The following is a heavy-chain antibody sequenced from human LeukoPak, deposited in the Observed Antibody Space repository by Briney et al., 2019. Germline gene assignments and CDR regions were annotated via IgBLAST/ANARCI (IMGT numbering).Heavy chain of an antibody. J-gene: IGHJ4*02. V-gene: IGHV5-51*01. CDR3: ARLRGSGYDRFDY. D-gene: IGHD5-12*01. CDR1: GYIFTNYW. CDR2: ISPGDSKT. Sequence: GESLKISCKGSGYIFTNYWIAWVRQMPGKGLEWMGIISPGDSKTIYSPSFQGQVTISADKSISTAYLQWSSLKASGTAMYYCARLRGSGYDRFDYWGQGTLVTVPS.